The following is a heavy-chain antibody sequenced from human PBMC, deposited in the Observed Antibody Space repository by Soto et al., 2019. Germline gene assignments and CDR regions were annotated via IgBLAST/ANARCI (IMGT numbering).Heavy chain of an antibody. D-gene: IGHD6-13*01. CDR1: GFTFSSYA. CDR2: ISGSGGST. Sequence: EVQLLESGGGLVQPGGSLRLSCAASGFTFSSYAMSWVRQAPGKGLEWVSAISGSGGSTYYADSVKGRFTIPRDNSKNTLYLQMNSLRAEDTAVYYCAKIPHSSSWYLDAFDIWGQGTMVTVSS. CDR3: AKIPHSSSWYLDAFDI. J-gene: IGHJ3*02. V-gene: IGHV3-23*01.